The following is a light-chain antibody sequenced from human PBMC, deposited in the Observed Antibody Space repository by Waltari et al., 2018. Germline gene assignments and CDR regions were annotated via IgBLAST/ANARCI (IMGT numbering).Light chain of an antibody. CDR1: RSAVGRYNY. CDR3: SSYTGRSTLLYV. CDR2: EVS. V-gene: IGLV2-14*01. Sequence: QSALTQPASVSGSPGQSITISCTATRSAVGRYNYVAWYHQYPGKAPKLMISEVSNRPSGISNRFSGSKSGNTASLTISGLQAEDEAYYYCSSYTGRSTLLYVFGTGTKVTVL. J-gene: IGLJ1*01.